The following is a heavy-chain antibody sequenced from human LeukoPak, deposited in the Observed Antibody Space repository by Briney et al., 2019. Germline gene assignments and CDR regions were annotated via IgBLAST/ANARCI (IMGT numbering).Heavy chain of an antibody. CDR2: ISPYNGNT. CDR1: GYSFTSYG. D-gene: IGHD3-3*01. CDR3: ARGDDRRECLLSY. J-gene: IGHJ4*02. Sequence: ASVKVSCKASGYSFTSYGFSWVRQAPGQGLEWMGWISPYNGNTNYAQKLQGRVTMTTDTSTSTAFMELRSLRSDDTAVYYCARGDDRRECLLSYWGQGTLVTVSS. V-gene: IGHV1-18*01.